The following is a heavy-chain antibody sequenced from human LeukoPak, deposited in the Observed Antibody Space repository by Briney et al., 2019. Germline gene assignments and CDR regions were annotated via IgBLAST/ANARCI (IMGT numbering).Heavy chain of an antibody. CDR3: AKDSDYGDPPNWFDP. J-gene: IGHJ5*02. CDR2: ISYDGSNK. CDR1: GFTFSSYG. V-gene: IGHV3-30*18. Sequence: EGSLRLSCAASGFTFSSYGMHWVRQAPGKGLEWVAVISYDGSNKYYADSVKGRFTISRDNSKNTLYLQMNSLRAEDTAVYYCAKDSDYGDPPNWFDPWGQGTLVTVSS. D-gene: IGHD4-17*01.